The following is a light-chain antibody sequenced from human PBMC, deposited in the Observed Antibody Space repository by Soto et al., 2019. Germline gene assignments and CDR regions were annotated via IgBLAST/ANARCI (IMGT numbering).Light chain of an antibody. Sequence: EIVLTQSPATLSLSPGERASLSCRASQSVSTYLAWYQHKPGQAPRLLIYDASNRATGTPARFSGSGSGTDFTLSISSLEPEDFAVYYCQQRSNRPRFTFGPGTKVDI. J-gene: IGKJ3*01. CDR1: QSVSTY. CDR2: DAS. V-gene: IGKV3-11*01. CDR3: QQRSNRPRFT.